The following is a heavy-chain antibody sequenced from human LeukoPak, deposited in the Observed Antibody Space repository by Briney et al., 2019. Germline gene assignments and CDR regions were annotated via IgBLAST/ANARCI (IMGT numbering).Heavy chain of an antibody. CDR3: ARGVRAFDY. D-gene: IGHD3-10*01. CDR1: GGSISSYY. J-gene: IGHJ4*02. CDR2: IYTSVST. V-gene: IGHV4-4*07. Sequence: SETLSLTCTVSGGSISSYYWSWVRQPAGKGLEWIGRIYTSVSTNYNPFLRRGVTISVDTCKNQFSLKMSSVSTADTAVYYCARGVRAFDYWGQGTLVTVSS.